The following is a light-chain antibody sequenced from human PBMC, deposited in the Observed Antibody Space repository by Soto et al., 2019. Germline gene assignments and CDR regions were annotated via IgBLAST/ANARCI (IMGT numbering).Light chain of an antibody. CDR3: SSYRSSSPYV. CDR1: SSDVGSYNY. Sequence: QSALTQPASVSGSPGQSITISCTGTSSDVGSYNYVSWHQQHPGQAPKLMIYEVTHRASGIPDRFSASKSGNTASLTISGLQAGDEADYYCSSYRSSSPYVFGTGTKLTVL. V-gene: IGLV2-14*01. J-gene: IGLJ1*01. CDR2: EVT.